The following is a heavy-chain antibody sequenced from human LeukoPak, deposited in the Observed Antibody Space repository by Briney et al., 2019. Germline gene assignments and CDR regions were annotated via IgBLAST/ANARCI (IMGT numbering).Heavy chain of an antibody. Sequence: ESLKISCKASGYTFTSYWIGWVRQMTGKGLEWMGIINPRDSSTRYSPSFRGQVTISADRSISTAYLQWSSLRASDTAMYYCASLTGYFSDIDSWGQGTLVTVSS. CDR3: ASLTGYFSDIDS. CDR2: INPRDSST. J-gene: IGHJ4*02. CDR1: GYTFTSYW. D-gene: IGHD3-9*01. V-gene: IGHV5-51*01.